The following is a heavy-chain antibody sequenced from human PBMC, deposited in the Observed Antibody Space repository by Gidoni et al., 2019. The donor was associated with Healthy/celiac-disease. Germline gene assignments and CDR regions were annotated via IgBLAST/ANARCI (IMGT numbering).Heavy chain of an antibody. J-gene: IGHJ4*02. D-gene: IGHD3-3*01. Sequence: QVQLQESGPGLVKPSETLSLTCTVSGGSISSYYWSWIRQPPGKGLEWIGYIYYSGSTNYNPSLKSRVTISVDTSKTQFSLKLSSVTAADTAVYYCARGLVLRFLEWLVQPNYFDYWGQGTLVTVSS. CDR3: ARGLVLRFLEWLVQPNYFDY. CDR2: IYYSGST. CDR1: GGSISSYY. V-gene: IGHV4-59*01.